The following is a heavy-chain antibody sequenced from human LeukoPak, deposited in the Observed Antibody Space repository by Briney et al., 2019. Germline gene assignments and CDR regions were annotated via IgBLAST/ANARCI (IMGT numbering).Heavy chain of an antibody. CDR2: INPNSGGT. Sequence: ASVKVSCKASGYTFTGYYMHWVRQAPGQGPEWMGWINPNSGGTNYAQKFQGRVTMTRDTSISTAYMELSRLRSDDTAVYYCARVQIRGSGSYLGYWGQGTLVTVSS. D-gene: IGHD3-10*01. CDR3: ARVQIRGSGSYLGY. CDR1: GYTFTGYY. V-gene: IGHV1-2*02. J-gene: IGHJ4*02.